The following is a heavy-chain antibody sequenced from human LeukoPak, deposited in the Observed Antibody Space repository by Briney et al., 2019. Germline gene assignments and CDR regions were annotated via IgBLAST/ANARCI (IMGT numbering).Heavy chain of an antibody. CDR3: TRSESGTYKGGFDF. V-gene: IGHV3-49*04. CDR2: IRSKTYGGTG. CDR1: GFTFSSYA. J-gene: IGHJ4*02. D-gene: IGHD1-26*01. Sequence: GGSLRLSCEASGFTFSSYAMSWVRQAPGKGLAWVGFIRSKTYGGTGEYAASVKGRFTISRDDSKSIAHLQMNSLKTEDTAVYYCTRSESGTYKGGFDFWGQGTLVTVSS.